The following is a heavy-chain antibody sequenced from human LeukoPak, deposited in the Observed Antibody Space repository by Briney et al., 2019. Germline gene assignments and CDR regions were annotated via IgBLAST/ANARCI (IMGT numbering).Heavy chain of an antibody. J-gene: IGHJ4*02. V-gene: IGHV1-46*01. CDR2: ISPSGGST. CDR1: GYTFTSNY. Sequence: ASVKVSCKAFGYTFTSNYMHWVRQAPGQGLEWMGVISPSGGSTSYAQKFQGRVTLTRDMSTSTDYLELSSLRAEDTAVYYCARDSSTYYYGSGSYGGSVAYWGQGTLVIVSS. D-gene: IGHD3-10*01. CDR3: ARDSSTYYYGSGSYGGSVAY.